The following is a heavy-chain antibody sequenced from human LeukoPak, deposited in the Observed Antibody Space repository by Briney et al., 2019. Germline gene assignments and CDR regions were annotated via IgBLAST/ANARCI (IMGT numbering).Heavy chain of an antibody. J-gene: IGHJ4*02. D-gene: IGHD1-26*01. CDR2: LSGSGGFT. CDR1: GFTFSSYA. CDR3: AREIGGGLHYFQY. V-gene: IGHV3-23*01. Sequence: GGSLRLSCAASGFTFSSYAMSWVRQAPGKGLEWVSGLSGSGGFTYADSVKGRFTISRDNSKNTLYLQMNSLGAEDTAMYYCAREIGGGLHYFQYWGQGTLVTVSS.